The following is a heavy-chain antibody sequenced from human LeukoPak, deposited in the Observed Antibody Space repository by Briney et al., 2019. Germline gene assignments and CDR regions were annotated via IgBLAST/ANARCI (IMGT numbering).Heavy chain of an antibody. CDR3: ARDRYYDSSGYLLDTPDAFDI. CDR1: GYSISSGYY. J-gene: IGHJ3*02. V-gene: IGHV4-38-2*02. Sequence: TSETLSLTCAVSGYSISSGYYWGWIRQPPGKGLEWSGSIYHSGSTYNNPSLKSRVTISGATSKNPFSLKLSSVTAAPTAVYSCARDRYYDSSGYLLDTPDAFDIWGQGTMVTVSS. CDR2: IYHSGST. D-gene: IGHD3-22*01.